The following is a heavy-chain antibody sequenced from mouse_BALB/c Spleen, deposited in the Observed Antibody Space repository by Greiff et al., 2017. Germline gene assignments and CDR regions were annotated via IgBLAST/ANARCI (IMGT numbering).Heavy chain of an antibody. Sequence: DVHLVESGGGLVKPGGSLKLSCAASGFTFSDYYMYWVRQTPEKRLEWVATISDGGSYTYYPDSVKGRFTISRDNAKNNLYLQMSSLKSEDTAMYYCARGGSSGFDYWGQGTTLTVSS. J-gene: IGHJ2*01. D-gene: IGHD3-1*01. CDR1: GFTFSDYY. CDR2: ISDGGSYT. V-gene: IGHV5-4*02. CDR3: ARGGSSGFDY.